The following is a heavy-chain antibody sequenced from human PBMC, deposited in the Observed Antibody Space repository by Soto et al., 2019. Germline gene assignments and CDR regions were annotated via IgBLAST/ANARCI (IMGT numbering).Heavy chain of an antibody. CDR2: INHSGST. D-gene: IGHD6-13*01. Sequence: NPSETLSLTCAVYGGSFSGYYWSWIRQPPGKGLEWIGEINHSGSTNYNPSLKSRVTISVDTSKNQFSLKLSSVTAADTAVYYCASSYSSSWYYFDYWGQGTLVTVSS. CDR1: GGSFSGYY. CDR3: ASSYSSSWYYFDY. J-gene: IGHJ4*02. V-gene: IGHV4-34*01.